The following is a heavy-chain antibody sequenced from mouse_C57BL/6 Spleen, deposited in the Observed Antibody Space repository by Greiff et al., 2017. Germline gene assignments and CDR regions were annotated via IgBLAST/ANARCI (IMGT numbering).Heavy chain of an antibody. D-gene: IGHD2-5*01. CDR1: GFTFSDYG. CDR3: ATYYSNYGMDY. V-gene: IGHV5-17*01. J-gene: IGHJ4*01. Sequence: EVQLVESGGGLVKPGGSLKLSCAASGFTFSDYGMHWVRQAPEKGLEWVAYISSGSSTIYYADTVKGRFTISRDNAKNTLFLQMTSLRSEDTDMYYCATYYSNYGMDYWGQGTSVTVAS. CDR2: ISSGSSTI.